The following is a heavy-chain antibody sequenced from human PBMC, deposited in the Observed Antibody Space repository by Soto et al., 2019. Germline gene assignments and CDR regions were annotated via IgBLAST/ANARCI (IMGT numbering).Heavy chain of an antibody. Sequence: ASVKVSCKASGYTFTSYYMHWVRQAPGQGLEWMGIINPSGGSTSYAQKFQGRVTMTRDTSTSTVYMELSSLRSEDTAVYYCARDSRIAAAGTWSYYYYGMDVWGQGTTVTVSS. CDR2: INPSGGST. CDR1: GYTFTSYY. V-gene: IGHV1-46*01. J-gene: IGHJ6*02. D-gene: IGHD6-13*01. CDR3: ARDSRIAAAGTWSYYYYGMDV.